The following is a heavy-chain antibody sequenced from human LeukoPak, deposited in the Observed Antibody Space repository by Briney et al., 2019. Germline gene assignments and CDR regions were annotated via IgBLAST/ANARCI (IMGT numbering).Heavy chain of an antibody. CDR2: IHPSTGNP. D-gene: IGHD3-16*02. CDR1: GYTFTNYA. J-gene: IGHJ4*02. Sequence: ASVKVSCKASGYTFTNYAMNWVRQAPGQGLEWMGWIHPSTGNPTYAQGFTGRFVFSLDTSVSTTYLQISSLKAEDSAVYYCARAFQSLGGLSLPDYWGQGTLVTVSS. V-gene: IGHV7-4-1*02. CDR3: ARAFQSLGGLSLPDY.